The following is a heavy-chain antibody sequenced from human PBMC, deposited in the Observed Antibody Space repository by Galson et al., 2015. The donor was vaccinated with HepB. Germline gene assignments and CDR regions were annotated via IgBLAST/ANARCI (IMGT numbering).Heavy chain of an antibody. D-gene: IGHD3-22*01. V-gene: IGHV3-23*01. Sequence: SLRLSCAASGFTFRSYVMNWVRQAPGRGLEWVSTISDTGTSAYYADAVKGRFTISRDNSNNTLFLQMNSLRAEDTAIYYCAKDTGYFDGAFGHWGQGILVTISS. CDR2: ISDTGTSA. CDR3: AKDTGYFDGAFGH. CDR1: GFTFRSYV. J-gene: IGHJ4*02.